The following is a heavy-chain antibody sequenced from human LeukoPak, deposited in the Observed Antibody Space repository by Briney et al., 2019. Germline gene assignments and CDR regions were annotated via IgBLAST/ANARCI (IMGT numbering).Heavy chain of an antibody. CDR1: GYTFNNYG. V-gene: IGHV1-18*01. CDR3: ARDKPQSVLLENWFDP. J-gene: IGHJ5*02. CDR2: ISVYNGYT. Sequence: ASVKVSCKASGYTFNNYGISWVRQAPGQGLEWIGWISVYNGYTKYAQKVQGRVTLATDTSTSTAYMELRSLRSDDTAVYYCARDKPQSVLLENWFDPWGQGTLVTVSS. D-gene: IGHD2-15*01.